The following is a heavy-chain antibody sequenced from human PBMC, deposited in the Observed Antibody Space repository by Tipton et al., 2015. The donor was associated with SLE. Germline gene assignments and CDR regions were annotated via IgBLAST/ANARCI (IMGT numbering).Heavy chain of an antibody. V-gene: IGHV3-30*03. J-gene: IGHJ3*02. CDR1: GFTFSSYG. Sequence: SLRLSCAVSGFTFSSYGMHWVRQAPGQGLEWVAVISYDGINKHYADSVKGRFTISRDNSKNTLYLQMNSLRAEDTAVYYCARDLGSLDAFDIWGQGTMVTVSS. CDR3: ARDLGSLDAFDI. D-gene: IGHD6-25*01. CDR2: ISYDGINK.